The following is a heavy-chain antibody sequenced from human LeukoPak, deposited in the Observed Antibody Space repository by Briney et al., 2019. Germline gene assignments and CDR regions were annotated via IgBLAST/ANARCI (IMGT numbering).Heavy chain of an antibody. J-gene: IGHJ6*03. CDR2: IYYSGST. Sequence: PSETLFLTCTVSGGSISSYYWSWIRQPPGKGLEWIGYIYYSGSTNYNPSLKSRVTISVDTSKNQFSLKLSSVTAADTAVYYCARSDFWSGYRYYYYYYMDVWGKGTTVTVSS. D-gene: IGHD3-3*01. CDR1: GGSISSYY. CDR3: ARSDFWSGYRYYYYYYMDV. V-gene: IGHV4-59*01.